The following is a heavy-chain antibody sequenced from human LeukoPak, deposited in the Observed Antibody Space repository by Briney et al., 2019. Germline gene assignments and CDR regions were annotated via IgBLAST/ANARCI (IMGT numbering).Heavy chain of an antibody. D-gene: IGHD3-16*02. CDR2: IYYTGST. CDR1: GGSISSYY. CDR3: ARVSSYRWLPSYQDL. Sequence: SETLSLTCTVSGGSISSYYWSWIRQPPGKGLEWIGYIYYTGSTNYNPSLKSRVTISVDTSKNQFSLKLSSVTAADTAVYFCARVSSYRWLPSYQDLWGRGTLVTVSS. V-gene: IGHV4-59*01. J-gene: IGHJ2*01.